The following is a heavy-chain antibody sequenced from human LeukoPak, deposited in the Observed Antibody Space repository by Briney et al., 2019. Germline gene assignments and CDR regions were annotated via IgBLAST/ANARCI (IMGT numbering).Heavy chain of an antibody. CDR3: SRDLYTANAFDI. CDR2: INTSGGST. D-gene: IGHD5-18*01. V-gene: IGHV1-46*01. Sequence: ASVKVSCKASGYIFTRYYMHWVGQAPGQAREWMGIINTSGGSTSYAQKFQGRVTMTRDTTTSTVYMELSSLRSEDTAVYYCSRDLYTANAFDIWGQETMVTVSS. CDR1: GYIFTRYY. J-gene: IGHJ3*02.